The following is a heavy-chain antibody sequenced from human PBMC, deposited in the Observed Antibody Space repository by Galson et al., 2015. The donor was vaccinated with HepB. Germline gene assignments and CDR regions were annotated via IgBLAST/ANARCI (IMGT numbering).Heavy chain of an antibody. V-gene: IGHV3-23*01. J-gene: IGHJ4*02. D-gene: IGHD3-3*01. Sequence: SLRLSCAASGFTFSSYAMSWVRQAPGKGLEWVSAISGSGGSTYYADSVKGRFTISRDNSKNTLYLQMNSLRAEDTAVYYCAKVPYYGFWRDPFDYWGQGTLVTVSS. CDR3: AKVPYYGFWRDPFDY. CDR1: GFTFSSYA. CDR2: ISGSGGST.